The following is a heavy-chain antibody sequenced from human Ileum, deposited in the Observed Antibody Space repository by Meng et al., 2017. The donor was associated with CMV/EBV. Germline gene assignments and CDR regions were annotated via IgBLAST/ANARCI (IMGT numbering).Heavy chain of an antibody. V-gene: IGHV4-4*07. CDR2: ISTSGDT. CDR1: GGSIYTYH. Sequence: QVQLQESGPRLVKPSXXLSLTCPVSGGSIYTYHWSWIRQPAGKGLEWIGRISTSGDTDYNPSLKSRITMSVDTSKDQLSLNLNSVTAADTALYYCARSVAGTRGVFDYWGQGALVTVSS. CDR3: ARSVAGTRGVFDY. J-gene: IGHJ4*02.